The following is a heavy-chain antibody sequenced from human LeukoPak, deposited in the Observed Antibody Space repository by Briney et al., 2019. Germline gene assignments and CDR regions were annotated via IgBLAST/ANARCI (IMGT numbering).Heavy chain of an antibody. J-gene: IGHJ2*01. CDR1: GYTFTSYY. V-gene: IGHV1-46*01. D-gene: IGHD6-13*01. CDR2: INPSGGST. CDR3: ARDRSIAAAGYFDL. Sequence: ASMKVSCKASGYTFTSYYMHWVRQAPGQGLEWMGIINPSGGSTSYAQKFQGRVTMTTDMSTSTVYMELSSLRSEDTAVYYCARDRSIAAAGYFDLWGRGTLVTVSS.